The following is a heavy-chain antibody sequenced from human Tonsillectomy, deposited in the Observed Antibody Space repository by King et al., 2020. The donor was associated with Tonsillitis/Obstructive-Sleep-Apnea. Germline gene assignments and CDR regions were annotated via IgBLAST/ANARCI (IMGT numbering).Heavy chain of an antibody. V-gene: IGHV3-30*03. J-gene: IGHJ2*01. CDR3: VAQWFGECYFDL. CDR1: GFTFSSYG. CDR2: ISYDGSNK. D-gene: IGHD3-10*01. Sequence: VQLVESGGGVVQPGRSLRLSCAASGFTFSSYGMHWVRQAPGKGLGCVAVISYDGSNKYYADYVKGRFTISRDNSKNTLYLQMISLRPEDTALYYCVAQWFGECYFDLWGRATLVTLSS.